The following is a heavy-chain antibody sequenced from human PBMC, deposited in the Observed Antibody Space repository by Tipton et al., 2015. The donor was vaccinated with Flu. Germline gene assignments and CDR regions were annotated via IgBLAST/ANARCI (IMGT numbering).Heavy chain of an antibody. CDR2: IYPGDSDT. Sequence: EVQLVQSGAEVKKPGESLKISCKGSGYSFTSNWIGWVRQMPGKGLEWMGIIYPGDSDTRYSPSFRGQVTISADKSIGTAYLQWSSLRAPATAIYYCARKTNYYTSGIDPWGQGTLVTVSS. D-gene: IGHD3-3*01. V-gene: IGHV5-51*01. J-gene: IGHJ5*02. CDR1: GYSFTSNW. CDR3: ARKTNYYTSGIDP.